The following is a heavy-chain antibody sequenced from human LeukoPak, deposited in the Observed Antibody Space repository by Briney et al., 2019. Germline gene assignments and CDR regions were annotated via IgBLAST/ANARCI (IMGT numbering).Heavy chain of an antibody. V-gene: IGHV1-69*13. CDR1: GGTFSSYA. J-gene: IGHJ6*02. Sequence: SVKVSCKASGGTFSSYAISWVRQAPGQGLEWMGGIIPIFGTANYAQKFQGRVTITADESTGTAYMELSSLRSEDTAVYYCARDHVQLEPRYYYYGMDVWGQGTTVTVSS. CDR3: ARDHVQLEPRYYYYGMDV. CDR2: IIPIFGTA. D-gene: IGHD1-1*01.